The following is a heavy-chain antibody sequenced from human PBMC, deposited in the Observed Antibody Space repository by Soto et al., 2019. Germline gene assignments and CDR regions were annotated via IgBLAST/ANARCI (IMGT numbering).Heavy chain of an antibody. Sequence: SETLSLTCTVSGDSIRSGNHYWSWIRQPPGKGLEWIGYIYYSESTYYSPSLKSRVTISVDTSRNQFSLKLNSVTAADTAVYYCARVDILTVYGRMDVWGQGTTVTVSS. CDR2: IYYSEST. D-gene: IGHD3-9*01. V-gene: IGHV4-30-4*01. J-gene: IGHJ6*02. CDR1: GDSIRSGNHY. CDR3: ARVDILTVYGRMDV.